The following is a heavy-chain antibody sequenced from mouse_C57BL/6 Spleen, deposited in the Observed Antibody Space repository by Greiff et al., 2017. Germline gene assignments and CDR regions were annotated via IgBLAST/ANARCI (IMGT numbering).Heavy chain of an antibody. J-gene: IGHJ4*01. CDR3: TTQGVVATRPMDY. Sequence: VQLKESGAELVRPGASVKLSCTASGFNIKDDYMHWVKQRPEQGLEWIGWIDPENGDTEYASKFQGKATITADTSSNTAYLQLSSLTSEDTAVYYCTTQGVVATRPMDYWGQGTSVTVSS. CDR2: IDPENGDT. CDR1: GFNIKDDY. V-gene: IGHV14-4*01. D-gene: IGHD1-1*01.